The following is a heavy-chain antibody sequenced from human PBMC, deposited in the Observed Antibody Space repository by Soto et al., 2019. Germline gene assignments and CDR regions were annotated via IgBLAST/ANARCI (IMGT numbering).Heavy chain of an antibody. CDR3: AKALITSPGSSGYYCDY. D-gene: IGHD3-22*01. V-gene: IGHV3-23*01. CDR2: ISGSGGST. CDR1: GFTFSSYA. J-gene: IGHJ4*02. Sequence: GGSLRLSCAASGFTFSSYAMSWVRQAPGKGLEWVSAISGSGGSTYYADSVKGRFTISRDNSKNTLYLQMNSLRAEDTAVYYCAKALITSPGSSGYYCDYWGQGTLVTVSS.